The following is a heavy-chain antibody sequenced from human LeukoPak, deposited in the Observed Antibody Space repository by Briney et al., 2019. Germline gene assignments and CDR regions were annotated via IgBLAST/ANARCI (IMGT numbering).Heavy chain of an antibody. J-gene: IGHJ1*01. V-gene: IGHV4-34*01. Sequence: SETLSLTCAVYGGSFSGYYWSWIRQPPGKGLEWIGEINHSGSTYYNPSLKSRVTISADTSKNQLSLKLSSVTAADTAVYYCARVAAGIGFFQHWGQGTLVTVSS. CDR3: ARVAAGIGFFQH. CDR1: GGSFSGYY. CDR2: INHSGST. D-gene: IGHD6-13*01.